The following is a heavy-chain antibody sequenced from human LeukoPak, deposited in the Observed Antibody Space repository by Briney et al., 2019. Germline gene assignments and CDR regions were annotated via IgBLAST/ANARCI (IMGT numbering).Heavy chain of an antibody. Sequence: GGSLRLSCAASGFTFSSYSMNWVRQAPGKGLEWVSSISSSSSYIYYADSVKGRFTISRDNAKNSLYLQMNSLRAEDTAVYYCARDADSSSWSMYYYYGMDVWGQGTTVTVSS. V-gene: IGHV3-21*01. J-gene: IGHJ6*02. CDR3: ARDADSSSWSMYYYYGMDV. CDR2: ISSSSSYI. D-gene: IGHD6-13*01. CDR1: GFTFSSYS.